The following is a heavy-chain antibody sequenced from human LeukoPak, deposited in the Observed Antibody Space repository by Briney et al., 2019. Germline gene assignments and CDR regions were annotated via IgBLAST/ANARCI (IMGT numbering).Heavy chain of an antibody. CDR1: GFTVSTYW. CDR3: ARRGGSGWFREQDY. CDR2: IKEDGSEK. D-gene: IGHD3-10*01. V-gene: IGHV3-7*01. Sequence: PGRCLRLSCVASGFTVSTYWMTWVRQAPGDGLEWVANIKEDGSEKYFVDSVKGRFTISRDNAKNSLYLQMNSLRAEDTAVYYCARRGGSGWFREQDYWGQGTLVTVSS. J-gene: IGHJ4*02.